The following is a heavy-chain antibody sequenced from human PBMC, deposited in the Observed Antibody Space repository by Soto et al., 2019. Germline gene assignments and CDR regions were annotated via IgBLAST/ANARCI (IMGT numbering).Heavy chain of an antibody. Sequence: QVQLVQSGAEVKKPGASVKVSCKASGYTFTSYGISWVRQAPGQGLEWMGWISAYNGNTNYAQKLQGRVTMTTDTSTSTAYMELRSLRSDDTAASYCARLLGNCISTSCYSGFDYWGQATLVTVSS. J-gene: IGHJ4*02. CDR1: GYTFTSYG. CDR2: ISAYNGNT. CDR3: ARLLGNCISTSCYSGFDY. D-gene: IGHD2-2*01. V-gene: IGHV1-18*01.